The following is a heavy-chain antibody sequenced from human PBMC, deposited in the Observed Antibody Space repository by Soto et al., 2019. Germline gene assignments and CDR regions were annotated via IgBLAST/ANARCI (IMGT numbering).Heavy chain of an antibody. CDR3: ARDRGSGSFVGGMDV. Sequence: GGSLRLSCAASGFTFSSYDMHWVRQATGKGLEWVSAIGTAGDTYYPGSVKGRFTISRENAKNSLYLQMNSLRAGDTAVYYCARDRGSGSFVGGMDVWGKGTTVTVSS. CDR2: IGTAGDT. J-gene: IGHJ6*04. D-gene: IGHD3-10*01. V-gene: IGHV3-13*01. CDR1: GFTFSSYD.